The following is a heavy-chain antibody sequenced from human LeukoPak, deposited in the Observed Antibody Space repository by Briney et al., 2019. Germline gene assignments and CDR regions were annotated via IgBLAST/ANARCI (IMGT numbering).Heavy chain of an antibody. J-gene: IGHJ5*02. D-gene: IGHD3-22*01. CDR1: GESFSGYY. CDR3: ASLITMIDH. CDR2: INHSGGT. V-gene: IGHV4-34*01. Sequence: SETLSLTCVVYGESFSGYYWSWIRQPPGKGLEWIGEINHSGGTNYNPSLKSRVTISVDTSKSQISLELRSVAAADTAVYYCASLITMIDHWGQGTHVTVSS.